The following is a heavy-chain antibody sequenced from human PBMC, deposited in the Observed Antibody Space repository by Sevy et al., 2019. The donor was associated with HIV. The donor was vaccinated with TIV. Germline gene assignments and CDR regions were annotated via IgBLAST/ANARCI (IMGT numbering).Heavy chain of an antibody. CDR2: ISAYNGNT. D-gene: IGHD3-22*01. J-gene: IGHJ4*02. V-gene: IGHV1-18*01. CDR1: GYTFTSYG. CDR3: ARGLLFYYDSSGYYYDY. Sequence: ASVKVSCKASGYTFTSYGISWVRQAPGQGLEWMGWISAYNGNTNYAQKLQGRVTMTTDTSTSTAYRELRSLRSDETAVYYCARGLLFYYDSSGYYYDYWGQGTLVTVSS.